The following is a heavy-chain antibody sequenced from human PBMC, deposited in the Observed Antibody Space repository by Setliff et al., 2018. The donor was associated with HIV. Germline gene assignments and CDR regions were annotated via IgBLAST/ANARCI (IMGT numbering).Heavy chain of an antibody. CDR3: TTCPSYYYDSSGYYGGSFDY. Sequence: LRLSCTVSGFTFGDYAMSWVRQAPGKGLEWVGFIRSKAYGGTTEYAASVKGRFTISRDDSKSIAYLQMNSLKTEDTAVYYCTTCPSYYYDSSGYYGGSFDYWGQGTLVTVSS. CDR1: GFTFGDYA. D-gene: IGHD3-22*01. J-gene: IGHJ4*02. V-gene: IGHV3-49*04. CDR2: IRSKAYGGTT.